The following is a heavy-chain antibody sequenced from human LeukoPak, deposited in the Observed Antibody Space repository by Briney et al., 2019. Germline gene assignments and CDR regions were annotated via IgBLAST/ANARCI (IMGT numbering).Heavy chain of an antibody. CDR3: AGLFWSGYSWDLYYFDY. V-gene: IGHV1-69*04. J-gene: IGHJ4*02. Sequence: SVKVSCKASGGTFSSYAISWVRQAPGQGVEWMGRIIPILGIANYAQKFQGRVTITADKSTSTAYMELSSLRSEDTAVYYCAGLFWSGYSWDLYYFDYWGQGTLVTVSS. CDR2: IIPILGIA. D-gene: IGHD3-3*01. CDR1: GGTFSSYA.